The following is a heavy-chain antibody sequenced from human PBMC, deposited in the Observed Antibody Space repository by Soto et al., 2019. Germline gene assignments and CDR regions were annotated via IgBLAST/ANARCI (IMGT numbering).Heavy chain of an antibody. V-gene: IGHV1-18*01. CDR3: SRERSGWWDY. Sequence: VKVSCKASGYTFIRYGISWVREAPGQGLEWMGWISAYNGNTNYAQKPQGRVTMTTDTSTSTADMELRSRRSDETAVYYWSRERSGWWDYWGQRTLVTVSS. CDR2: ISAYNGNT. CDR1: GYTFIRYG. J-gene: IGHJ4*02. D-gene: IGHD6-19*01.